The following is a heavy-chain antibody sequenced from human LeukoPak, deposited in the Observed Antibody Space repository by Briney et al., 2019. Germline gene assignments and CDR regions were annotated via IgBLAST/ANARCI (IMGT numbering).Heavy chain of an antibody. D-gene: IGHD6-19*01. J-gene: IGHJ4*02. CDR2: INPSGGST. CDR1: GYTFTSYY. V-gene: IGHV1-46*01. Sequence: GASVKVSCKASGYTFTSYYMHWVRQAPGQGLEWMGIINPSGGSTSYAQKFQGRVTMTRDMSTSTVYMEQSSLRSEDTAVYYCARELVVAGRSFNYWGQGTLVTVSS. CDR3: ARELVVAGRSFNY.